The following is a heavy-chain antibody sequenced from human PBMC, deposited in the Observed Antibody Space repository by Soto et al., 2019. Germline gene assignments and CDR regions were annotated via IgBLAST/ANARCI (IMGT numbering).Heavy chain of an antibody. Sequence: PGESLELSCQASGYSFSGYWLGWVRQVPGRGLEWMGIIYPGDSDTRYSASFQGQVTISADKSISTTILQWSSLKASDTAMYYSAKRGEYDSTSTCRFDPWGQGTLVTVSS. V-gene: IGHV5-51*01. D-gene: IGHD3-22*01. CDR3: AKRGEYDSTSTCRFDP. J-gene: IGHJ5*02. CDR2: IYPGDSDT. CDR1: GYSFSGYW.